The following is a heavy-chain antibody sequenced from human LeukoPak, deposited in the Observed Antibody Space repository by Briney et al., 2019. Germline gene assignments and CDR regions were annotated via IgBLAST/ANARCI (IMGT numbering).Heavy chain of an antibody. CDR3: ARNYYDSSPDY. CDR2: INPNSGGT. Sequence: GASVKVSCKASGYTFTGYYMHWVRQAPGQGLEWMRWINPNSGGTNYAQKFQGRVTMTRATSISTAYMELSRLRSDDTAVYYCARNYYDSSPDYWAQGPLVTVS. V-gene: IGHV1-2*02. CDR1: GYTFTGYY. J-gene: IGHJ4*02. D-gene: IGHD3-22*01.